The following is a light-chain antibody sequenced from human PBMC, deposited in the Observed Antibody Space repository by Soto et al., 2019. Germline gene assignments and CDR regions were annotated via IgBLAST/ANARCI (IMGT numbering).Light chain of an antibody. CDR3: SSYTSSSTWV. CDR2: EVS. V-gene: IGLV2-14*01. CDR1: SSDVGYYNF. J-gene: IGLJ7*01. Sequence: QSALTQPASVSGSPGQSITISCTGTSSDVGYYNFVSWYQQHPGRVPKLLIYEVSNRPSGVSNRFSGSKSGNTASLTISGLQAEDEADYYCSSYTSSSTWVFGGGTQLTVL.